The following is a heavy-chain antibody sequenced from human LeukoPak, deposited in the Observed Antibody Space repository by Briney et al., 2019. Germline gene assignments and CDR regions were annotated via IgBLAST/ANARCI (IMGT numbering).Heavy chain of an antibody. J-gene: IGHJ6*02. D-gene: IGHD3-22*01. V-gene: IGHV5-51*01. CDR1: GYSFTSYW. CDR3: ARHSDYYDSSGPHYYYGMDV. CDR2: IYPGGSDT. Sequence: GESLKISFKGSGYSFTSYWIGWVRQMPGKGLEWMGIIYPGGSDTRYSPSFQGQVTISADKSISTAYLQWSSLKASDTAMYYCARHSDYYDSSGPHYYYGMDVWGQGTTVTVSS.